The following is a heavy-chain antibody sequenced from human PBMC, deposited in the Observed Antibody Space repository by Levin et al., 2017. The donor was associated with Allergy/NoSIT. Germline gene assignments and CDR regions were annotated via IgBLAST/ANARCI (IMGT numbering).Heavy chain of an antibody. J-gene: IGHJ4*02. CDR3: ARWAAAAVELYYFDY. D-gene: IGHD6-13*01. Sequence: SQTLSLTCAVYGGSFSGYYWSWIRQPPGKGLEWIGEITHSGSTNYNPSLKSRVTISVDTSKNQFSLNLSSVTAADTAVYYCARWAAAAVELYYFDYWGQGTLVTVSS. V-gene: IGHV4-34*01. CDR1: GGSFSGYY. CDR2: ITHSGST.